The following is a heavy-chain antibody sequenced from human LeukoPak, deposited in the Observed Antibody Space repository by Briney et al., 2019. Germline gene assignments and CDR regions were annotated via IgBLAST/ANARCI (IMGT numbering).Heavy chain of an antibody. CDR1: GGSISGYY. D-gene: IGHD2-2*01. V-gene: IGHV4-59*08. CDR3: ARLCSTSCYRDY. J-gene: IGHJ4*02. Sequence: SETLSLTCTVSGGSISGYYWSWIRQPPGKGLEWLGYIYYSGSTNYNPSLKSRVTISIDTSKNQFSLKLGSVTAADTAVYYCARLCSTSCYRDYWGQGTLVTVSS. CDR2: IYYSGST.